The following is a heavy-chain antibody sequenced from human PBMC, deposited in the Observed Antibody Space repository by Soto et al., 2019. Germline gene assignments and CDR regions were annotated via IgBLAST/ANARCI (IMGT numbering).Heavy chain of an antibody. CDR2: ISAYNGNT. CDR3: ARDRSSWYRASAFDI. D-gene: IGHD6-13*01. Sequence: ASVKVSCKASGYTFTSYGISWVRQAPGQGLEWMGWISAYNGNTNYAQKLQGRVTMTTDTSTSTAYMELRSLRSDDTAVYYCARDRSSWYRASAFDIWGQGTMVTVPS. V-gene: IGHV1-18*01. CDR1: GYTFTSYG. J-gene: IGHJ3*02.